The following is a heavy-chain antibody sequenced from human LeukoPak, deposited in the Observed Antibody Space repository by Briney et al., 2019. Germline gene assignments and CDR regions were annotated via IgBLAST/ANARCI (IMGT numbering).Heavy chain of an antibody. J-gene: IGHJ1*01. Sequence: GGSLRLSCAASGSTFSSYGMHWVRQAPGKGLEWVAFIRYDGSNKYYADSVKGRFTIYRDNSKNTLYLQMNSLRAEDTAVYYCAKDGGYYYGSEYFQHWGQGTLVTVSS. V-gene: IGHV3-30*02. CDR2: IRYDGSNK. CDR1: GSTFSSYG. D-gene: IGHD3-22*01. CDR3: AKDGGYYYGSEYFQH.